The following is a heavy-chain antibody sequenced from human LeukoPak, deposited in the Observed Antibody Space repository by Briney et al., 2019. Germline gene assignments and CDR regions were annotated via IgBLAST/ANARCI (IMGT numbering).Heavy chain of an antibody. J-gene: IGHJ6*03. Sequence: GGSLRLSCAASGFTVSRSYMSRVRQAPGKGLEWVSIIYSGGKTNYADSVKGRFSISRDNSKNTLYLQMNSLRAEDTAVYYCAREIETDYSSGWYMDVWGKGTTVTVSS. D-gene: IGHD6-25*01. CDR1: GFTVSRSY. V-gene: IGHV3-53*01. CDR3: AREIETDYSSGWYMDV. CDR2: IYSGGKT.